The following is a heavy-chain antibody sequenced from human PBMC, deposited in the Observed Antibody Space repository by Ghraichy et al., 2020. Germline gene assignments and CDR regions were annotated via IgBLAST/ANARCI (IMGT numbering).Heavy chain of an antibody. V-gene: IGHV1-8*01. CDR2: MNPNSGNT. D-gene: IGHD2-2*01. CDR3: ASLGYCSSTSCRGWPHYDFWSGYYYYYYGMDV. J-gene: IGHJ6*02. Sequence: ASVKVSCKASGYTFTSYDINWVRQATGQGLEWMGWMNPNSGNTGYAQKFQGRVTMTRNTSISTAYMELSSLRSEDTAVYYCASLGYCSSTSCRGWPHYDFWSGYYYYYYGMDVWGQGTTVTVSS. CDR1: GYTFTSYD.